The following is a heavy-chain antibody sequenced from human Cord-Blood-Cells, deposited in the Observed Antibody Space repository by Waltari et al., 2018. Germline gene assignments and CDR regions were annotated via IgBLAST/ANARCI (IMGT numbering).Heavy chain of an antibody. CDR2: ISSSSSYI. D-gene: IGHD3-10*01. CDR1: GFTFSRYS. Sequence: EVQRVESGGGLVKPGGSLRLSCAASGFTFSRYSMNWVRQAPGKGLEWVSSISSSSSYIYYADSVKGRFTITRDNAKNSLYLQMNSLRAEDTAVYYCARSGYFGDAFDIWGQGTMVTVSS. J-gene: IGHJ3*02. CDR3: ARSGYFGDAFDI. V-gene: IGHV3-21*01.